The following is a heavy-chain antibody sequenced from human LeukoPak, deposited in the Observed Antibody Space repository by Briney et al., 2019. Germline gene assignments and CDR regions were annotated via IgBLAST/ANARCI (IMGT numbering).Heavy chain of an antibody. CDR1: GFTFSRYA. CDR3: ARDFGLTGKVDY. J-gene: IGHJ4*02. D-gene: IGHD1-20*01. V-gene: IGHV3-64*01. Sequence: GGSLRLSCAASGFTFSRYAMHWVRQAPGKGLESVSAISSNGGNTYYANPVKGRFTISRDNSKNTLYLQMGSLRAEDLAVYYCARDFGLTGKVDYWGQGTLVTVSS. CDR2: ISSNGGNT.